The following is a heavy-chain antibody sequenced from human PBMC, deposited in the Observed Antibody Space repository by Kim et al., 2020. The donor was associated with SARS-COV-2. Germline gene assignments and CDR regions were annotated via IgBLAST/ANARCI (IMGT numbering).Heavy chain of an antibody. D-gene: IGHD6-19*01. Sequence: GGSLRLSCAASGFTFISYTMHWVRQAPGKGLEWVSSISVTSATIYYADSVKGRFTISRDNAKNSLYLQMNSLRDEDTAVYYCARPRIAVAGTEGYDYYGMDVWGQGTTVTVSS. CDR1: GFTFISYT. J-gene: IGHJ6*02. V-gene: IGHV3-48*02. CDR2: ISVTSATI. CDR3: ARPRIAVAGTEGYDYYGMDV.